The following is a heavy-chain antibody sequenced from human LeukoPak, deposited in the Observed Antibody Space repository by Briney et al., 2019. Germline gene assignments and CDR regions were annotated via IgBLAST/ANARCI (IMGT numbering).Heavy chain of an antibody. CDR1: GFTFSSYA. D-gene: IGHD1-14*01. CDR3: ARLTANYYYYMDV. Sequence: GGSLRLSCAASGFTFSSYAMHWVRQAPGKGLEWVAVISYDGSNKYYADSVKGRFTISRDNAKNLLYLQMNSLRAEDTAVYHCARLTANYYYYMDVWGKGTTVTVSS. CDR2: ISYDGSNK. J-gene: IGHJ6*03. V-gene: IGHV3-30*04.